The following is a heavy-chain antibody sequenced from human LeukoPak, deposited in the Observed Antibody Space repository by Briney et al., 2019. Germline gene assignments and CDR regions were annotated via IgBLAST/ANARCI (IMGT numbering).Heavy chain of an antibody. D-gene: IGHD4-11*01. J-gene: IGHJ4*02. CDR1: GGSFSGYY. CDR3: ARGRDYIRGVY. Sequence: SETLSLTCAVYGGSFSGYYWSWIRQSPGKGLEWIGEINHSGSTNDNPSLKSRVTISVDTSKNQFSLKLSSVTAADTAVYYCARGRDYIRGVYWGQGTLVTVSS. V-gene: IGHV4-34*01. CDR2: INHSGST.